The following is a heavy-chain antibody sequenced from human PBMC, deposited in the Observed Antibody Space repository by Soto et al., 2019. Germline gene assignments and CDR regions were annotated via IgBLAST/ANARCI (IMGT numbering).Heavy chain of an antibody. CDR1: GGSISSYY. V-gene: IGHV4-59*08. Sequence: ETLSLTCTVSGGSISSYYWSWIRQPPGKGLEWIGYIYYSGSTNYNPSLKSRVTISVDTSKNQFSLKLSSVTAADTAVYYCARRYGSFFDDWGQGTLVTVSS. CDR2: IYYSGST. D-gene: IGHD5-18*01. J-gene: IGHJ4*02. CDR3: ARRYGSFFDD.